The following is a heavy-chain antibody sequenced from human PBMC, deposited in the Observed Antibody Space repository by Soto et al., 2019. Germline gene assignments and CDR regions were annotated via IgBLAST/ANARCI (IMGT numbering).Heavy chain of an antibody. CDR3: ASEGYYYGSGSYPPSYYYFGMVV. V-gene: IGHV3-33*07. CDR1: GLCSTRCC. CDR2: IWYDGSNK. J-gene: IGHJ6*02. Sequence: CPAGGLCSTRCCTYQEHQAPGKGLEWVAVIWYDGSNKYYADSVKGRFTISRDNSKNTLYLQMNSLRAEDTAVYYCASEGYYYGSGSYPPSYYYFGMVVGGQVTTVTVSS. D-gene: IGHD3-10*01.